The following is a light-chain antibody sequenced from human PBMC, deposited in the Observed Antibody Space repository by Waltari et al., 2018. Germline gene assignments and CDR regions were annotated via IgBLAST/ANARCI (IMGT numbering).Light chain of an antibody. Sequence: EIVLTQSPGTLSLSPGERATLSCWASQSVGGTLAWYQQKPGQAPRLLIYGASSRATGIPDRFSGSGSGTVFSLSISRLEPEDFAVYYCQRYVRLPVTFGQGTKVEIK. CDR1: QSVGGT. CDR3: QRYVRLPVT. J-gene: IGKJ1*01. CDR2: GAS. V-gene: IGKV3-20*01.